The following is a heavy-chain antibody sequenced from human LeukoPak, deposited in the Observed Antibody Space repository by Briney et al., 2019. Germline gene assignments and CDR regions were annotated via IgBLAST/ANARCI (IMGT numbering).Heavy chain of an antibody. D-gene: IGHD5-18*01. Sequence: QPGGSLRLSCAASGFTFNGYWMSWVRQAPGKGLEWVAIMWYDGSNKYYTDSVKGRFTISRDNSKNTLYLQMNSLRVEDTAVYYCAREDTALVIAYWGQGTLVTVSS. V-gene: IGHV3-33*08. J-gene: IGHJ4*02. CDR3: AREDTALVIAY. CDR1: GFTFNGYW. CDR2: MWYDGSNK.